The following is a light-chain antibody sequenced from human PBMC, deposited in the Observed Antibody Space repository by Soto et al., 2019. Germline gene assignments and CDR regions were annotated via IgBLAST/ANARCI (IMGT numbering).Light chain of an antibody. J-gene: IGKJ4*01. V-gene: IGKV3-15*01. CDR3: QQYNNWPPLT. CDR1: QSVRNN. Sequence: EVVLTQSPATLSVSPGERVTLSCRASQSVRNNLAWYQQKPGQAPRLLIYGASTRATGIPARFSGSGSETEFTLTISSLQSEDFAVYYCQQYNNWPPLTVGGGTKVEIK. CDR2: GAS.